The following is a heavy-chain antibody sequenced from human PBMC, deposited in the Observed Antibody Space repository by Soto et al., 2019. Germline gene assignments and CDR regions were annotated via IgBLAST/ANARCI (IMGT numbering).Heavy chain of an antibody. V-gene: IGHV4-59*01. Sequence: SSETLSLTCTVSGGSISSYYWSWIRQPPGKGLEWIGYIYYSGSTNYNPSLKSRVTISVDTSKNQFSLKLSSVTAADTAVYYCARDGNGGGGYYYGMDVWGQGTTVTVSS. CDR1: GGSISSYY. CDR3: ARDGNGGGGYYYGMDV. D-gene: IGHD4-17*01. J-gene: IGHJ6*02. CDR2: IYYSGST.